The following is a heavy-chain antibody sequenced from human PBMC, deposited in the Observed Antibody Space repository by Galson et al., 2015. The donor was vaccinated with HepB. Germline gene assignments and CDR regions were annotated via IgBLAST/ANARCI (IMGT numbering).Heavy chain of an antibody. CDR2: ISGSGDGT. V-gene: IGHV3-23*01. CDR1: GFTFDNYA. D-gene: IGHD5-12*01. J-gene: IGHJ6*03. CDR3: ATQVDLHYYHNYIDV. Sequence: SLRLSCAASGFTFDNYAMSWVRQAPGKGLEGVSAISGSGDGTYYAESVRGRFTISRDNSENTLHLQMDGLRAEDTAVYYCATQVDLHYYHNYIDVWGKGTTVTVSS.